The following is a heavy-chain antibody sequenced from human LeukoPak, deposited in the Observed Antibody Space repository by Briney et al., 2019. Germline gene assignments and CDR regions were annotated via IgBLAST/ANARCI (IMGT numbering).Heavy chain of an antibody. CDR2: IYYSGST. V-gene: IGHV4-59*11. D-gene: IGHD5-24*01. J-gene: IGHJ3*02. Sequence: SSETLSLTCTVSGGSISSHYWSWVRQSPGKGLEWIGYIYYSGSTNYNPSLKSRVTISVDTSKNQFSLKLSSVTAADTAVYYCARGEMATIEDAFDIWGQGTMVTVSS. CDR3: ARGEMATIEDAFDI. CDR1: GGSISSHY.